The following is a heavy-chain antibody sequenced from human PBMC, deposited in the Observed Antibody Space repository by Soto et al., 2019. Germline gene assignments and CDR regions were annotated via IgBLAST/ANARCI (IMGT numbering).Heavy chain of an antibody. CDR2: IYYSGST. CDR1: GGSISSYY. CDR3: ARESGYERYFDY. Sequence: QVQLQESGPGLVKPSETLSLTCTVSGGSISSYYWHWIRQSPGKGLEWIGYIYYSGSTNYNPSLKSRVTISLDTSKNQFSLNLRSVTAADTAAYYCARESGYERYFDYWGLGTLVTVSS. D-gene: IGHD5-12*01. J-gene: IGHJ4*02. V-gene: IGHV4-59*01.